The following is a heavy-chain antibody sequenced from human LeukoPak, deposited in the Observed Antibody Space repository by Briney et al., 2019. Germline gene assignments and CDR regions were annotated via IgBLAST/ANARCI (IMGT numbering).Heavy chain of an antibody. Sequence: SETLSLTCTVSGGSISSYYWSWIRQPPGKGLEWIGHIYYSGSTNYNPSLKSRVTISVDTSKNQFSLKLSSVTAADTAVYYCASGTGIARFDPWGQGTLVTVSS. J-gene: IGHJ5*02. D-gene: IGHD6-13*01. CDR3: ASGTGIARFDP. V-gene: IGHV4-59*01. CDR2: IYYSGST. CDR1: GGSISSYY.